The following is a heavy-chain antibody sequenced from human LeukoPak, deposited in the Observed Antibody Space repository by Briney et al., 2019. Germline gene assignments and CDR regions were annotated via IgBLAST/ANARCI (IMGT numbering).Heavy chain of an antibody. CDR2: ISSSSSYT. CDR1: GFTFSDYY. J-gene: IGHJ1*01. CDR3: ASDILTGYRNFPH. D-gene: IGHD3-9*01. V-gene: IGHV3-11*06. Sequence: PGGSLRLSCAASGFTFSDYYMSWIRQAPGKGLEWVSYISSSSSYTNYADSVKGRFTISRDNAKNSLYLQMNSLRAEDTAVYYCASDILTGYRNFPHWGQGTLVTVSS.